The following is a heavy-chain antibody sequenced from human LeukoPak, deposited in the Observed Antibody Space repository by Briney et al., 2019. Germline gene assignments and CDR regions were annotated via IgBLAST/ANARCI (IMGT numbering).Heavy chain of an antibody. CDR2: INHSGST. CDR3: ARASYGRQAGRLRFSFDY. J-gene: IGHJ4*02. D-gene: IGHD5-12*01. Sequence: SETLSLTCAVYGGSFSGYYWSWIRQPPGKGLEWIGEINHSGSTNYNPSIKSRVTISVDTSKNQFFLKLSSVTAADTAVYYCARASYGRQAGRLRFSFDYWGQGTLVTVSS. CDR1: GGSFSGYY. V-gene: IGHV4-34*01.